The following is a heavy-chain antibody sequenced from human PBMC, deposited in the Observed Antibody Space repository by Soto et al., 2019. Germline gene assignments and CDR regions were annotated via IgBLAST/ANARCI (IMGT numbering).Heavy chain of an antibody. CDR2: IKQDGSEE. V-gene: IGHV3-7*05. Sequence: PGGSLRLSCAASGFTFSNYWMSWVRQAPGKGLEWVANIKQDGSEEYYVDSVKGRFTISRDNAKNSLYLQMNSLRAEDTAVYYCARNLADRTNWFDPWGQGTLVTVSS. CDR1: GFTFSNYW. D-gene: IGHD6-13*01. J-gene: IGHJ5*02. CDR3: ARNLADRTNWFDP.